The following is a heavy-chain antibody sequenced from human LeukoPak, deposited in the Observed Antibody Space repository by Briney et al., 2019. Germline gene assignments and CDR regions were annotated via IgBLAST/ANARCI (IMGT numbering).Heavy chain of an antibody. CDR2: IYYSGST. CDR1: GGSISSYY. J-gene: IGHJ4*02. Sequence: SETLSLTCTVSGGSISSYYWSWIRQPPGRGLEWIGYIYYSGSTNYNPSLKSRVTISVDTSKNQFSLKLSSVTAADTAVYYCARGMATPTFDYWGQGTLVTVSS. CDR3: ARGMATPTFDY. V-gene: IGHV4-59*01. D-gene: IGHD5-24*01.